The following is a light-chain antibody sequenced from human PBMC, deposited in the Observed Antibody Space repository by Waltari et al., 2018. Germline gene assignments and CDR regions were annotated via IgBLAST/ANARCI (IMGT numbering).Light chain of an antibody. CDR3: QQYDNLS. CDR2: DAS. CDR1: QDISNY. V-gene: IGKV1-33*01. Sequence: DIQITQSPSSLSASVVDRVTITCQASQDISNYLNWYQQKPGKVPKLLIYDASNLETGVTSTFSGSGSGTDFTFTISSLQPEDIATYYCQQYDNLSFGGGTKVEIK. J-gene: IGKJ4*02.